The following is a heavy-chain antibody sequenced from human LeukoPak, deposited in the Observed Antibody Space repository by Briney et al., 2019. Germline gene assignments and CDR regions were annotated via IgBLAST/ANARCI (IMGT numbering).Heavy chain of an antibody. CDR3: ARVRTMVYYMDV. CDR2: IYYSGST. J-gene: IGHJ6*03. D-gene: IGHD3-10*01. Sequence: SETLSLTCGVSGGSISSYYWSWIRQPPGKGLEWIGYIYYSGSTNYNPSLKSRVTISVDTSKNQFSLKLSSVTAADTAVYYCARVRTMVYYMDVWGKGTTVTISS. CDR1: GGSISSYY. V-gene: IGHV4-59*01.